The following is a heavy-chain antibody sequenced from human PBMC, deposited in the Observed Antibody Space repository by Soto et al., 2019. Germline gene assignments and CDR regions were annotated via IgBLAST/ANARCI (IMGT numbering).Heavy chain of an antibody. CDR1: GFTFSSYA. V-gene: IGHV3-30-3*01. Sequence: GGSLRLSCAASGFTFSSYAMHWVRQAPGKGLEWVAVISYDGSNKYYADSVKGRFTISRDNSKNTLYLQMNSLRAEDTAVYYCARGGPGGWYVGGVTLVDYWGQGTLVTVSS. D-gene: IGHD6-19*01. CDR2: ISYDGSNK. J-gene: IGHJ4*02. CDR3: ARGGPGGWYVGGVTLVDY.